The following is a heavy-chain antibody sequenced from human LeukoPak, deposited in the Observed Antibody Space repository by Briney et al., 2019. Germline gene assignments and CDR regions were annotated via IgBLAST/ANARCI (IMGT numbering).Heavy chain of an antibody. V-gene: IGHV1-2*06. CDR3: AREVGYSTSWYGRFDP. J-gene: IGHJ5*02. Sequence: ASVKVSCKASGYPFTGYYLHWVRQAPGHGLEWVGRINHNTGVCDYAQKFHGRVTMTRDTSINTAYMELNRLRSDDTAVFYCAREVGYSTSWYGRFDPWGQGTLVTVSS. CDR1: GYPFTGYY. CDR2: INHNTGVC. D-gene: IGHD2-2*01.